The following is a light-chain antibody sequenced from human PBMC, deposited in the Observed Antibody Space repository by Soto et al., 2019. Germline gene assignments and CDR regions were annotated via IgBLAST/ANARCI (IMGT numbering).Light chain of an antibody. CDR3: LQYGGLPRT. Sequence: IVLTQSPATLSVSPGERATLSCRASQNISSYLAWYQQKPGLAPRLLIYGASSRATGIPDRFSGGGSGTDFTLTITRLEPEDFAVYFCLQYGGLPRTFGQGTKVDIK. CDR1: QNISSY. J-gene: IGKJ1*01. CDR2: GAS. V-gene: IGKV3D-20*01.